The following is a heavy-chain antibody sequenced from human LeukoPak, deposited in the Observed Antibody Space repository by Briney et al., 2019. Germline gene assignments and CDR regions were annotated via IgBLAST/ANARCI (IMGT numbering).Heavy chain of an antibody. J-gene: IGHJ4*02. CDR3: ARGGGYGSGRFMGDY. CDR1: GFTFSSYG. D-gene: IGHD3-10*01. V-gene: IGHV3-30*02. CDR2: IRYDGSNK. Sequence: GGSLRLSCAASGFTFSSYGMHWVRQAPGKGLEWVAFIRYDGSNKYYADSVKGRFTISRDNSKNTLYLQMNSLRAEDTAVYYCARGGGYGSGRFMGDYWGQGTLVTVSS.